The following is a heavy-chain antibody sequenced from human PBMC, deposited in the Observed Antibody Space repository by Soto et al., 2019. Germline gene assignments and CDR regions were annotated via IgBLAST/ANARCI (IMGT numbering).Heavy chain of an antibody. V-gene: IGHV3-7*05. J-gene: IGHJ4*02. CDR1: GFSFSTYW. CDR2: IKQDGSEK. CDR3: ATTAGGFFDN. Sequence: PGGSLRLSCAVSGFSFSTYWMSWIRQAPGKGLEWVANIKQDGSEKYYVKSVEGRFTVSRDNAKNSLYLQTNSLRTDDTAVYYCATTAGGFFDNWGQGTPVTVSS. D-gene: IGHD1-1*01.